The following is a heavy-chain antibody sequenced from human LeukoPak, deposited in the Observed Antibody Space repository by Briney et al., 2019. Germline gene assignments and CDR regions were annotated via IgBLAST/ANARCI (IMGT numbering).Heavy chain of an antibody. CDR3: ARDVGDIVTIPAAISVP. CDR2: ISAYNGNT. CDR1: GYTFSSYG. V-gene: IGHV1-18*01. J-gene: IGHJ5*02. D-gene: IGHD2-2*01. Sequence: ASVKVSCKSSGYTFSSYGISWVRQPPAQGLEWMGCISAYNGNTNYAQMVQGRVTMTTDTSTSTDYMEVRSLRSDDTAMYYCARDVGDIVTIPAAISVPWGEGTLVTVSS.